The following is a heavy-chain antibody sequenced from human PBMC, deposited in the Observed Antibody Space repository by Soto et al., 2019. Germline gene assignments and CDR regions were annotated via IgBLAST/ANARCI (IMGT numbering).Heavy chain of an antibody. D-gene: IGHD3-22*01. CDR3: ARSLDYYDSSGYYETEYFQH. CDR1: GGSISSGDYY. J-gene: IGHJ1*01. V-gene: IGHV4-30-4*01. CDR2: IYYSGST. Sequence: SETLSLTCTVSGGSISSGDYYWSWIRQPPGKGLEWIGYIYYSGSTYYNPSLKSRVTISVDTSKNQFSLKLSSVTAADTAVYYCARSLDYYDSSGYYETEYFQHWGQGTLVTVSS.